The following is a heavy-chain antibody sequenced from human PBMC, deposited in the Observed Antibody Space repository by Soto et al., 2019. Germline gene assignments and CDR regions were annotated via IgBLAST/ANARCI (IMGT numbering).Heavy chain of an antibody. CDR1: GFTFSSYA. CDR2: ISYDGSNK. Sequence: PGGSLRLSCAASGFTFSSYAMHWVRQAPGKGLEWVAVISYDGSNKYYADSVKGRFTISRDNSKNTLYLQMNSLRPEDTAVYYCAKGSEAGYFDWLSPYYWGQGT. D-gene: IGHD3-9*01. J-gene: IGHJ4*02. CDR3: AKGSEAGYFDWLSPYY. V-gene: IGHV3-30-3*01.